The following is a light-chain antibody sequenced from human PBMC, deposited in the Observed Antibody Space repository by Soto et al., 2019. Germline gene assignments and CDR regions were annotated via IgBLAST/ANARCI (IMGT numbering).Light chain of an antibody. CDR1: SSNIGSNS. CDR3: VAWDDRLNGHV. Sequence: QSVLTQPPSASGTPGQRVTISCSGSSSNIGSNSVGWYQQLPGAAPKVLISTTDKRPSGVPDRFSGSKSGTSASLAISGLQSEDEADYYCVAWDDRLNGHVFGTGTKLTVL. V-gene: IGLV1-44*01. J-gene: IGLJ1*01. CDR2: TTD.